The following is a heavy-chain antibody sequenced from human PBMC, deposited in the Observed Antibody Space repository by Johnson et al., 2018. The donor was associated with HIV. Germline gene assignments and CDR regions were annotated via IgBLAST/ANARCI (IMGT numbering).Heavy chain of an antibody. CDR1: GFTFSNYA. V-gene: IGHV3-13*01. CDR2: IGTAGDT. CDR3: ARANDLSAFDI. J-gene: IGHJ3*02. D-gene: IGHD1-1*01. Sequence: MQLVESGGGLVQPGGSLRLSCAASGFTFSNYAMNWVRQAPGKGLEWVSSIGTAGDTYYPGSVKGRFTISRENAKNSLYLQMNSLRAGDTAVYYCARANDLSAFDIWGQWTMVTVSS.